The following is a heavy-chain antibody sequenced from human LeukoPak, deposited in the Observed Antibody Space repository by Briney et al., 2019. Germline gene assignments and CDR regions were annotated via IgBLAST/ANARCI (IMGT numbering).Heavy chain of an antibody. CDR2: ISWNSGNI. D-gene: IGHD4-23*01. V-gene: IGHV3-9*01. Sequence: GGSLRLSCAASGFTFSSFWMHWVRQAPGKGLEWVSGISWNSGNIGYADSVKGRFTISRDNAKNSLYLQMNSLRVEDTALYYCARDLGATTVVNHAFDIWGQGTMVTVSS. CDR1: GFTFSSFW. J-gene: IGHJ3*02. CDR3: ARDLGATTVVNHAFDI.